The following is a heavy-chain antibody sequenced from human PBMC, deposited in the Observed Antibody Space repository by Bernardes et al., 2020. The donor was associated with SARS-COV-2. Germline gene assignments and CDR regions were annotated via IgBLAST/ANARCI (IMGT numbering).Heavy chain of an antibody. Sequence: TLSLTCAVSGGSISSGGYSWSWIRQPPGKGLEWIGYIYHSGSTYYNPSLKSRVTISVDRSKNQFSLKLSSVTAADTAVYYCARVDSRSGDAFDIWGQGTMVTVSS. V-gene: IGHV4-30-2*01. D-gene: IGHD3-10*01. CDR3: ARVDSRSGDAFDI. CDR2: IYHSGST. CDR1: GGSISSGGYS. J-gene: IGHJ3*02.